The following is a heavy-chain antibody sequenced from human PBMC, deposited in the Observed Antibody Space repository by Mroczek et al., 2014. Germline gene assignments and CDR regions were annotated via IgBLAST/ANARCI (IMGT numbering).Heavy chain of an antibody. J-gene: IGHJ4*02. CDR3: ARAIPTRYCSSTSCYSYFDY. CDR2: ISAYNGNT. Sequence: QVQLVESGAEVKKPGASVKVSCKASGYTFTSYGISWVRQAPGQGLEWMGWISAYNGNTNYAQKLQGRVTMTTDTSTSTAYMELRSLRSDDTAVYYCARAIPTRYCSSTSCYSYFDYWGQGTPGPPSP. D-gene: IGHD2-2*01. CDR1: GYTFTSYG. V-gene: IGHV1-18*01.